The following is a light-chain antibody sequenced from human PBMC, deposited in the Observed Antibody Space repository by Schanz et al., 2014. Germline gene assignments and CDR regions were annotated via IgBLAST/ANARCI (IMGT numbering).Light chain of an antibody. CDR2: GTF. Sequence: EIVMTQSPVTLSVSPGEGATLSCRASQSVSSNLAWYQQKPGQAPRLLIYGTFSRATGIPDRFSGSGSGTDFTLTISRLEPEDFAVYYCQQRSNWPYTFGQGTKLEIK. CDR3: QQRSNWPYT. V-gene: IGKV3D-20*02. CDR1: QSVSSN. J-gene: IGKJ2*01.